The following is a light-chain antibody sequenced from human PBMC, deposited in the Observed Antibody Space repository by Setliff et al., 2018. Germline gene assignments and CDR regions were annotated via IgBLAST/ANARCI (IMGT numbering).Light chain of an antibody. CDR3: CSSVRGSAYV. CDR1: SNDVGGYNY. V-gene: IGLV2-14*03. CDR2: AVT. J-gene: IGLJ1*01. Sequence: QSVLTQPASVSGSLGQSITISCTGTSNDVGGYNYVSWYKQHPGEAPQLMIYAVTKRPSGVSNRFSGSKSGKAASLTISGLQAEDEADYYCCSSVRGSAYVFGTGTKVTVL.